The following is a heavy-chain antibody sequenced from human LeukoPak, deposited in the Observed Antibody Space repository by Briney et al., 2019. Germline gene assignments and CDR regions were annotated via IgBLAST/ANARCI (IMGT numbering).Heavy chain of an antibody. CDR2: ISGSGGST. D-gene: IGHD3-16*02. CDR1: GFTFSSYA. Sequence: GGSLRLSCAASGFTFSSYAMSWVRQAPGKGLEWVSAISGSGGSTYYADSVKGRFTISRDNSKNTLYLQMNSLRAEDTAVYYCTKDVSEDYRVWGSYRSDSWGQGTLVTVSA. V-gene: IGHV3-23*01. J-gene: IGHJ4*02. CDR3: TKDVSEDYRVWGSYRSDS.